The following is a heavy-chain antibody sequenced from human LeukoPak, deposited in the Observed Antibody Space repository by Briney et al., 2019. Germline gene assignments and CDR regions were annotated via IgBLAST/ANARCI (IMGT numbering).Heavy chain of an antibody. J-gene: IGHJ3*02. V-gene: IGHV3-48*03. D-gene: IGHD3-9*01. CDR2: ISSSGSTI. Sequence: PGGSLRLSCAASGFTFSSYEMNWVRQAPGKGLEWVSYISSSGSTIYYADSVKGRFTISRDNSKNTLYLQMNSLRAEDTAVYYCARVSRYFDWLSPLDAFDIWGQGTMVTVSS. CDR1: GFTFSSYE. CDR3: ARVSRYFDWLSPLDAFDI.